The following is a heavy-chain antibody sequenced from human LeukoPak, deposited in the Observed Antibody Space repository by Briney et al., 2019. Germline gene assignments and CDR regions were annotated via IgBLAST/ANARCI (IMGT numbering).Heavy chain of an antibody. CDR1: GGSFSGHY. CDR3: ARDRWGYCSSTSCHHDAFDI. CDR2: INHSGST. J-gene: IGHJ3*02. V-gene: IGHV4-34*01. Sequence: SSETLSLTCAVYGGSFSGHYWSWIRQPPGKGLEWIGEINHSGSTNYNPSLKSRVTISVDTSKNQFSLKLSSVTAADTAVYYCARDRWGYCSSTSCHHDAFDIWGQGTMVTVSS. D-gene: IGHD2-2*01.